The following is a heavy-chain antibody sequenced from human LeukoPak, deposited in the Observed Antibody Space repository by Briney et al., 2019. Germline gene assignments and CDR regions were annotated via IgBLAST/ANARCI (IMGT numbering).Heavy chain of an antibody. J-gene: IGHJ3*01. CDR3: VRAVHHLFYSDISGYYGVAFDV. CDR2: MYSSGTI. CDR1: GFSVMTNY. Sequence: GGSLRLSCAASGFSVMTNYMSWVGQAPGKGLEWVSVMYSSGTIRYADSVKGRFTISRDNSRDTLHLQMNSLRVDDTAVYYCVRAVHHLFYSDISGYYGVAFDVWCQGRVVTVSS. D-gene: IGHD3-22*01. V-gene: IGHV3-53*01.